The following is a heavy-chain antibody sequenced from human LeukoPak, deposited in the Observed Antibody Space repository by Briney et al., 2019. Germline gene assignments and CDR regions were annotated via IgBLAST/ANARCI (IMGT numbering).Heavy chain of an antibody. D-gene: IGHD1-26*01. Sequence: SETLSLTCTVSGGSISNYYWSWIRQPPGKGLEWIGYIYYSGSTNYNPFLKSRVTISVDTSKNQFSLKLRSVTAADTAVYYCARAPRGRIVGAASPFDYWGQGTLVTVSS. J-gene: IGHJ4*02. CDR1: GGSISNYY. CDR3: ARAPRGRIVGAASPFDY. V-gene: IGHV4-59*01. CDR2: IYYSGST.